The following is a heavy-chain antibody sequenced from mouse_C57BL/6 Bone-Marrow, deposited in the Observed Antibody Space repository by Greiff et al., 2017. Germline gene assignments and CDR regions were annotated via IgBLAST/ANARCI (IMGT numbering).Heavy chain of an antibody. CDR3: ARQLRAAMDY. V-gene: IGHV1-54*01. Sequence: QVQLQQSGAELVRPGTSVKVSCKASGYAFTNYLIEWVKQRPGQGLEWIGVINPGSGGTNYNEKFKGKATLTADKSSSTASMQLSSLTSEDSAVYFCARQLRAAMDYWGQGTSVTVSS. CDR2: INPGSGGT. J-gene: IGHJ4*01. D-gene: IGHD1-1*01. CDR1: GYAFTNYL.